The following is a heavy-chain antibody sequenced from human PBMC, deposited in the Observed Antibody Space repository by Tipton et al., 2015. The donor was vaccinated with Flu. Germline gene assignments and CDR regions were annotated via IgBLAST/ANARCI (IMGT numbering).Heavy chain of an antibody. CDR1: GGSISSSSYY. V-gene: IGHV4-39*07. CDR2: IYYSGST. Sequence: LSCTVSGGSISSSSYYWGWIRQPPGKGLEWIGSIYYSGSTYYNPSLKSRVTISVDTSKNQFSLKLSSVTAADTAVYYCARGFYYDPPTGAFDIWGQGTMVTVSS. D-gene: IGHD3-22*01. CDR3: ARGFYYDPPTGAFDI. J-gene: IGHJ3*02.